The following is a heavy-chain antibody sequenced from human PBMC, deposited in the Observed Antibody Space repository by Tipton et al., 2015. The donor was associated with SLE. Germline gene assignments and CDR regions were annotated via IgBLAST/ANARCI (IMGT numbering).Heavy chain of an antibody. Sequence: TLSLTCTVSGGSINSYYWSWIRQPPGKGLEWVGYVYSSGSSDYNPSLSSRVTISLDTSKKQFSLRLKSATAADTAVYYCARGRTPLPAEFDFWGQGALVTVSS. J-gene: IGHJ4*02. CDR2: VYSSGSS. CDR1: GGSINSYY. D-gene: IGHD1-14*01. V-gene: IGHV4-59*01. CDR3: ARGRTPLPAEFDF.